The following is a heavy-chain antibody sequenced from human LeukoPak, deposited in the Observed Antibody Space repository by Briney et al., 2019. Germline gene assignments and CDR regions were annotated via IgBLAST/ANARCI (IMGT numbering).Heavy chain of an antibody. D-gene: IGHD4-23*01. Sequence: PGGSLRLSCAASGFTFSRYPMHWVRQAPGKGLKWVAVVSYDGSIKSYADSVKGRFTISRDNPRNTLYLQMNSLRAEDTAVYYCARSIRWVKDAFDIWGQGTMVTVSS. CDR2: VSYDGSIK. CDR1: GFTFSRYP. J-gene: IGHJ3*02. V-gene: IGHV3-30-3*01. CDR3: ARSIRWVKDAFDI.